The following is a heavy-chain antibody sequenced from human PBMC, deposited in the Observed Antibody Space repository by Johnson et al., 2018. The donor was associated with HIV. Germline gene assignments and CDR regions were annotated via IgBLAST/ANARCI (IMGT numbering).Heavy chain of an antibody. D-gene: IGHD4-17*01. Sequence: VQLVESGGGLVQPGRSLRLSCAASGFTFDDYAMHWVRQVPGKGLEWVSGITWNSGSIGYADSVKGRFTISRDNAKNSLYLQMNSLRVEDTSFYYCGRLGYGAYGGAFDIWGQGAMVTVSS. J-gene: IGHJ3*02. CDR1: GFTFDDYA. V-gene: IGHV3-9*01. CDR2: ITWNSGSI. CDR3: GRLGYGAYGGAFDI.